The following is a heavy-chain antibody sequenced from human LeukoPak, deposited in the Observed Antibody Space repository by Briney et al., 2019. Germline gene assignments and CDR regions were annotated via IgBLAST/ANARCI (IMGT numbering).Heavy chain of an antibody. J-gene: IGHJ4*02. D-gene: IGHD3-9*01. CDR3: AREYDILTGYDY. Sequence: PSETLSLTCAVYGGSFSDYYWSWIRQPPAKGLEWIGEISHSGGTNYNPSLKSRVTISVDTSKNHFSLKLNSVTAADTAVYYCAREYDILTGYDYRGQGTLVTVSS. V-gene: IGHV4-34*01. CDR2: ISHSGGT. CDR1: GGSFSDYY.